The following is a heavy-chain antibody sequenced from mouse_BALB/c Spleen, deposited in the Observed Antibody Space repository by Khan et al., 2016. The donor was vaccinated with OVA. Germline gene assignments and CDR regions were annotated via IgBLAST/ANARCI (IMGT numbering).Heavy chain of an antibody. CDR2: IWGGGGT. J-gene: IGHJ4*01. D-gene: IGHD2-14*01. CDR3: SRAYYRYDGYYAMDY. CDR1: GFSLSRYN. Sequence: QVQLKESGPGLVAPSQSLSITCTVSGFSLSRYNIHWVRQPPGKGLEWLGMIWGGGGTNYNSTLKSRLSISKDNSKSPVFLKMNSLQTDDTAMYYWSRAYYRYDGYYAMDYWGQGTSVTVSS. V-gene: IGHV2-6-4*01.